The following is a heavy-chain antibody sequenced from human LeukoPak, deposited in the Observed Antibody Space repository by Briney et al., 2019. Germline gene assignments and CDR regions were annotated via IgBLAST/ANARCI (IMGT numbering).Heavy chain of an antibody. V-gene: IGHV3-15*07. J-gene: IGHJ3*02. CDR2: IKSKTDGGTT. D-gene: IGHD3-22*01. CDR1: GFTFSNAW. Sequence: GGSLRLSCAASGFTFSNAWMNWVRQAPGKGLEWVGRIKSKTDGGTTDYAAPVKGRFTISRDDSKNTLYLQMNSLKTEDTAVYYCTTDPFNVYYYDSSGLHAFDIWGQGTMVTVSS. CDR3: TTDPFNVYYYDSSGLHAFDI.